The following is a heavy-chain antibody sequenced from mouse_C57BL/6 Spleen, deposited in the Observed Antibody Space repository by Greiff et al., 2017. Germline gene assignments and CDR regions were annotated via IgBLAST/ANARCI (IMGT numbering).Heavy chain of an antibody. CDR1: GFNIKDYY. J-gene: IGHJ2*01. CDR3: ARGAGTYYFDY. D-gene: IGHD4-1*01. Sequence: VQLQQSGAELVKPGASVKLSCTASGFNIKDYYMHWVKQRTEQGLEWIGRIDPEDGETKYAPKFPGKATITADTSSNTAYLQLSSLTSEDTAVYYCARGAGTYYFDYWGQGTTLTVSS. V-gene: IGHV14-2*01. CDR2: IDPEDGET.